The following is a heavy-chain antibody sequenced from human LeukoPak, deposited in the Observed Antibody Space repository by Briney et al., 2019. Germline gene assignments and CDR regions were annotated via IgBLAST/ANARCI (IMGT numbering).Heavy chain of an antibody. D-gene: IGHD5/OR15-5a*01. Sequence: KASETLSLTCTVSGGSISSYYWSWIRQPPGKGLEWIGYIYYSGSTYYNPSLKSRVTISVDTSKNQFSLKLSSVTAADTAVYYCARGSTTQYYYYMDVWGKGTTVTVSS. J-gene: IGHJ6*03. CDR1: GGSISSYY. CDR2: IYYSGST. V-gene: IGHV4-59*12. CDR3: ARGSTTQYYYYMDV.